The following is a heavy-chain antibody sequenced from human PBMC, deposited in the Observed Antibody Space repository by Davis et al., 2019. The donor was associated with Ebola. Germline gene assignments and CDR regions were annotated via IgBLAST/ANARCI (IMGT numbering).Heavy chain of an antibody. CDR1: GFVFSSYA. J-gene: IGHJ4*02. Sequence: GESLKISCAASGFVFSSYAMSWVRQAPGQGLEWVSTISGSGANTYYADSVKGRFTISRDNSKNTPYLQMNGLRVEDTARYYRAKEGLRNYWGQGTLVSVSS. V-gene: IGHV3-23*01. CDR2: ISGSGANT. CDR3: AKEGLRNY.